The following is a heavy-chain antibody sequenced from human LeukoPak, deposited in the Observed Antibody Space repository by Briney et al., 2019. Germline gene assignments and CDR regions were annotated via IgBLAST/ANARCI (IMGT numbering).Heavy chain of an antibody. V-gene: IGHV4-61*02. CDR1: GGSISSGSYY. Sequence: SETLSLTCTVSGGSISSGSYYWSWIRQPAGKGLEWIGRIYSSGSTNYNPSLKSRVTISLDTSKNQFSLKLSSVTAADTAVYYCARLIRYCSSTSCYGNWFDPWGQGTLVTVSS. D-gene: IGHD2-2*01. J-gene: IGHJ5*02. CDR3: ARLIRYCSSTSCYGNWFDP. CDR2: IYSSGST.